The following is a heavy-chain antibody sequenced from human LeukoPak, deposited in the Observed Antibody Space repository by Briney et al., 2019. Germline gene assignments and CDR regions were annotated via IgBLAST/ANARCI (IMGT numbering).Heavy chain of an antibody. Sequence: GGSLRLSCAASGFTFDVYTMHWVRQAPGKGLEWVSLISWDGGSTYYADSVKGLFTISRDNSKTSLYLQMNSLRTEDTALYYCAKGRNWNDINDAFDIWGQGTMVTVSS. J-gene: IGHJ3*02. CDR3: AKGRNWNDINDAFDI. V-gene: IGHV3-43*01. D-gene: IGHD1-20*01. CDR2: ISWDGGST. CDR1: GFTFDVYT.